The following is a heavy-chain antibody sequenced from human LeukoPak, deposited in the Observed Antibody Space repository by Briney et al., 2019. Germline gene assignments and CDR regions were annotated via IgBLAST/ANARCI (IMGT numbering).Heavy chain of an antibody. Sequence: GGSLRLSCAASGFTFSSYYMSWVRQAPGKGLEWVANINQDGSEKYYVDSVKGRFTISRDNAKNSLYLQMNSLRAEDTAVYYCARLLAGYCSSTSCYDPPRPNWFDPWGQGTLVTVSS. CDR3: ARLLAGYCSSTSCYDPPRPNWFDP. J-gene: IGHJ5*02. CDR1: GFTFSSYY. V-gene: IGHV3-7*01. CDR2: INQDGSEK. D-gene: IGHD2-2*01.